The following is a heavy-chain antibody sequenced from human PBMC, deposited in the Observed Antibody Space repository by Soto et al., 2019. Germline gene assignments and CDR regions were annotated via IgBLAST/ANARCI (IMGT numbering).Heavy chain of an antibody. D-gene: IGHD5-18*01. CDR2: INPSGGST. V-gene: IGHV1-46*01. Sequence: ASVKVSCKASGYTFTSYYMHWVRLAPGQGLEWMGIINPSGGSTSYAQKFQGRVTMTRDTSTSAVYMELSSLRSEDTAVYYCARGQVQLWSLLCYGMAVWGQGTTVTVSS. J-gene: IGHJ6*02. CDR1: GYTFTSYY. CDR3: ARGQVQLWSLLCYGMAV.